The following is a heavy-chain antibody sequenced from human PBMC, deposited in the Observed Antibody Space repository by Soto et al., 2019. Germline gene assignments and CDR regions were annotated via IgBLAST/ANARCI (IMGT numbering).Heavy chain of an antibody. CDR2: IYHSGST. J-gene: IGHJ5*02. CDR1: GGSISSGGYS. CDR3: ARTSSGSYARYNWFDP. D-gene: IGHD3-10*01. Sequence: PSETLSLTCAVSGGSISSGGYSWSWIRQPPGKGLEWIGYIYHSGSTYYNPSLKSRVTISVDRSKNQFSLKLSSVTAADTAVYYCARTSSGSYARYNWFDPWGQGTLVTVSS. V-gene: IGHV4-30-2*01.